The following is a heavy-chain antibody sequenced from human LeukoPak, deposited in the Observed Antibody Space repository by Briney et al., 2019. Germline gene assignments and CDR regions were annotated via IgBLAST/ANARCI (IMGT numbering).Heavy chain of an antibody. D-gene: IGHD6-6*01. V-gene: IGHV3-7*01. Sequence: GGSLRLSCAASGFTFSSYWMSWVRQAPGKGLEWVANIKQDGSEKYYVDSVKGRFTISRDNARNTLYLQMNSLRPEDTAVYYCIRGGSSGDYWGQGSLVTVSS. CDR3: IRGGSSGDY. J-gene: IGHJ4*02. CDR1: GFTFSSYW. CDR2: IKQDGSEK.